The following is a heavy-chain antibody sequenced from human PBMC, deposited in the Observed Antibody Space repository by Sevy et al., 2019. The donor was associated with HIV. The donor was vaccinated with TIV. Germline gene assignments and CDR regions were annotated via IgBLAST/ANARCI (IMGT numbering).Heavy chain of an antibody. D-gene: IGHD6-19*01. J-gene: IGHJ4*02. Sequence: GGSLRLSCAASGFTFSSYGMHWVRQAPGKGLEWVAVIWYDGSNKYYADSVKRRFTISRDNSKNTLYLQMNSLRAEDTAVYYCARDPSSGWPYYFDFWGQGTLVTVSS. V-gene: IGHV3-33*01. CDR3: ARDPSSGWPYYFDF. CDR1: GFTFSSYG. CDR2: IWYDGSNK.